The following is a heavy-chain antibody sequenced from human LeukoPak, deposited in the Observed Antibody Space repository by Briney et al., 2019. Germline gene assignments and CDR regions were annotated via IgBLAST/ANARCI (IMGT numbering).Heavy chain of an antibody. CDR3: AKAPFYYYGSGSHFDY. V-gene: IGHV3-23*01. CDR2: ISGSGGST. CDR1: GFTFSSYA. D-gene: IGHD3-10*01. J-gene: IGHJ4*02. Sequence: KTGGSLRLSCAASGFTFSSYAMSWVRQAPGKGLEWVSAISGSGGSTYYADSVKGRFTISRDNSKNTLYLQMNSLRAEDTAVYYCAKAPFYYYGSGSHFDYWGQGTLVTVSS.